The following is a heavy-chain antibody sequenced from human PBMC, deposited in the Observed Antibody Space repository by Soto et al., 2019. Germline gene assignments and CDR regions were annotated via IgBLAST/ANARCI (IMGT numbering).Heavy chain of an antibody. J-gene: IGHJ3*02. CDR3: ARDGPMDRAFDI. CDR2: ISAYNGNT. V-gene: IGHV1-18*01. CDR1: GDTFTSYG. Sequence: ASLKVCCKASGDTFTSYGISWVRQAPGQGLEWMGWISAYNGNTNYAQKLQGRVTMTTDTSTSTAYMELRSLRSDDTAVYYCARDGPMDRAFDIWGQGTMVTVSS. D-gene: IGHD3-10*01.